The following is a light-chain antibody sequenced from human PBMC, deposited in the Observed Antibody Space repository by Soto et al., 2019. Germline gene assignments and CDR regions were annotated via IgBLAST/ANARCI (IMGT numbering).Light chain of an antibody. CDR3: QQYGALPPT. CDR2: GAS. V-gene: IGKV3-20*01. CDR1: QTVSNTY. Sequence: EIVLTQFPGALSLSPGERVTLSCRASQTVSNTYLAWYQQKSGQAPKFLIYGASNRATGIPDRFSVSGSGTDFTLTISRLEPEDFAVYYCQQYGALPPTFGGGTKVEIK. J-gene: IGKJ4*01.